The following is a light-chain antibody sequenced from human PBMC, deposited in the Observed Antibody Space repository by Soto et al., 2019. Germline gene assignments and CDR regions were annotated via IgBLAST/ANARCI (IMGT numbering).Light chain of an antibody. Sequence: DIVMTQSPDSLAVSLGERATINCKSSQSVLYSSNNKNSVAWYQQKPGQPPQLLIYWASTRESGVPDRFSGSESGTDFTLTISSLQAEDVAVYYCQQRSNWPLTFGGGTKVEIK. CDR2: WAS. J-gene: IGKJ4*01. CDR3: QQRSNWPLT. V-gene: IGKV4-1*01. CDR1: QSVLYSSNNKNS.